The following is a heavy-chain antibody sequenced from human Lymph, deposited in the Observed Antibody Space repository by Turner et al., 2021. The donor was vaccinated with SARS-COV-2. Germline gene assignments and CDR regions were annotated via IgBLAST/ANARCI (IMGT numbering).Heavy chain of an antibody. D-gene: IGHD2-21*02. J-gene: IGHJ4*02. Sequence: EVQLVESGGGMVKPGGSLRLSCAASGFTFSSYSMNWVRQAPGKGLEWVSSITFTSSYIYYADSVKCRFTISRDNAKNSLYLQMNSLRAEDTAVYYCARGPPDFPYYFDYWGQGTLVTVSS. CDR1: GFTFSSYS. V-gene: IGHV3-21*01. CDR2: ITFTSSYI. CDR3: ARGPPDFPYYFDY.